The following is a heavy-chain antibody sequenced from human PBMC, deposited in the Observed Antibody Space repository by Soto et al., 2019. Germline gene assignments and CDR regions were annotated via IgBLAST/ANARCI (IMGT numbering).Heavy chain of an antibody. CDR3: ALRHCSSTSCDDAFDI. CDR1: GGSISSGDYY. J-gene: IGHJ3*02. V-gene: IGHV4-30-4*01. D-gene: IGHD2-2*01. Sequence: QVQLQESGPGLVKPSQTLSLTCTVSGGSISSGDYYWSWIRQPPGKGLEWIGYIYYSGSTYYNPSLTSRVTISVDTSKNQFSLKLSSVTAADTAVYYCALRHCSSTSCDDAFDIWGQGTMVTVSS. CDR2: IYYSGST.